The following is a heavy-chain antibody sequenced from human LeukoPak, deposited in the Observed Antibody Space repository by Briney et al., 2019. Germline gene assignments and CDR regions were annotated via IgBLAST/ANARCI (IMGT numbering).Heavy chain of an antibody. CDR3: ASDQSLWTGYYIWNYFDP. CDR2: ISYSGST. Sequence: PSETLSLTCSVSGDSIRSYHWSWTRQPPGKGLEWIGYISYSGSTKYNPSLKSRVSISVDTSKNQFSLNLTSVTAADTAVYYCASDQSLWTGYYIWNYFDPWGQGTLVTVSS. D-gene: IGHD3/OR15-3a*01. V-gene: IGHV4-59*01. J-gene: IGHJ5*02. CDR1: GDSIRSYH.